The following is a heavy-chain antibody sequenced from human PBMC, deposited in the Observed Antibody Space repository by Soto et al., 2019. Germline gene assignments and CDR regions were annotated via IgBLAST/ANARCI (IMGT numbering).Heavy chain of an antibody. D-gene: IGHD3-16*01. CDR2: FNPNNGIT. V-gene: IGHV1-2*02. J-gene: IGHJ5*02. CDR1: GYNFVEFY. Sequence: QLVQSGAEVKQPGAAVKVSCKTSGYNFVEFYMHWLRQAPGQGLAWVGWFNPNNGITHYTGQLKGSVTITSDKSTRPAYMEWTGWRSNDTAVYYGARDGDYEKTSEGNWVDPWGQGNLVIVS. CDR3: ARDGDYEKTSEGNWVDP.